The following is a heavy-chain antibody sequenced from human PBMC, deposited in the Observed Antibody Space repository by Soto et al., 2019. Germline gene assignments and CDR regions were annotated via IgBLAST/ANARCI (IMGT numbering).Heavy chain of an antibody. J-gene: IGHJ4*02. CDR3: SRGRGGHFDY. D-gene: IGHD3-10*01. CDR2: IYYTGST. Sequence: SETLSLTCNVSGGSMSHYYWMWIRQPPGKGPEWIGNIYYTGSTNYNPSLKSRVTMSIDTSKSQFSLNLISVTAADTAVYYCSRGRGGHFDYWGQGTLVTVSS. CDR1: GGSMSHYY. V-gene: IGHV4-59*01.